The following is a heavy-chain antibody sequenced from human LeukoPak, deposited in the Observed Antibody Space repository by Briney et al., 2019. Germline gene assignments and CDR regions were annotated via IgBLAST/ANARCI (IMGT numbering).Heavy chain of an antibody. CDR3: ARGGYCSGGSCYSSLTTFDM. CDR1: GFTFSNYW. V-gene: IGHV3-74*01. Sequence: GGSLRLSCAASGFTFSNYWMHWVRQAPGTGLVWVSCINSDGSSRSYADSVKGRFTISRDNAKNTLYLQMNSLRAEDTAVYYCARGGYCSGGSCYSSLTTFDMWGQGTMVTVSS. CDR2: INSDGSSR. D-gene: IGHD2-15*01. J-gene: IGHJ3*02.